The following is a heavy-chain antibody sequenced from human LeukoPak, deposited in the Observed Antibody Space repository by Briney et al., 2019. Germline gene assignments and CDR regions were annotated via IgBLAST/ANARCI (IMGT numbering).Heavy chain of an antibody. Sequence: PGGSLRLSCAASGFTFSTYWMNWVRQAPGKGLEWVANIKKDGSEEFYVDSVKGRFTISRDDAMNSLYLQMNSLRAEDTAVYYCARESHPYSSSWYRPTTRYGMDVWGQGTTVTVSS. D-gene: IGHD6-13*01. CDR1: GFTFSTYW. CDR3: ARESHPYSSSWYRPTTRYGMDV. J-gene: IGHJ6*02. CDR2: IKKDGSEE. V-gene: IGHV3-7*01.